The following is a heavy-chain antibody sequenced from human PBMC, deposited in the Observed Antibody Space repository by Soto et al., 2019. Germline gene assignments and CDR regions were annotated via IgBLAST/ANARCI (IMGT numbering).Heavy chain of an antibody. Sequence: GAPGEVSSKASGRPFGSCAIIWVRQPPRQGLEWMGGIIPISDTTNYAQKFQGRVTITADESTSTAYMELSSLRSEDTAVYYCARSQGSSTSLEIYYYYYYGMDVWGQGTTVTVSS. D-gene: IGHD2-2*01. CDR3: ARSQGSSTSLEIYYYYYYGMDV. CDR2: IIPISDTT. J-gene: IGHJ6*02. CDR1: GRPFGSCA. V-gene: IGHV1-69*13.